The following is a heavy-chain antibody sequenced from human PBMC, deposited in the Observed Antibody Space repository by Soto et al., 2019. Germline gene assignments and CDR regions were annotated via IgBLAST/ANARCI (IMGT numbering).Heavy chain of an antibody. D-gene: IGHD5-12*01. V-gene: IGHV3-30-3*01. CDR2: VSYAGSNK. CDR3: TTEDLGLRDGYNSYAYDY. J-gene: IGHJ4*02. CDR1: GFTFSGYA. Sequence: GGSLRLSCATSGFTFSGYAMHWVRQAPGKGLEWVAVVSYAGSNKYYADSVQGRFTISRDNSKNTLYLQMNSLRAEDTAVYYCTTEDLGLRDGYNSYAYDYWGQGTLVTVSS.